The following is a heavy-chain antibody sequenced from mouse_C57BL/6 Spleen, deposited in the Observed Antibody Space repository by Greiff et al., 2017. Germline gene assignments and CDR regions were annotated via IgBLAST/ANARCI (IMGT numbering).Heavy chain of an antibody. D-gene: IGHD1-1*01. J-gene: IGHJ1*03. CDR3: ARDQDYGSSDWYFDV. CDR2: ISYDGSN. Sequence: VQLKESGPGLVKPSQSLSLTCSVTGYSITSGYYWNWIRQFPGNKLEWMGYISYDGSNNYNPSLKNRISITRDTSKNQFFLKLNSVTTEDTATYYCARDQDYGSSDWYFDVWGTGTTVTVSS. CDR1: GYSITSGYY. V-gene: IGHV3-6*01.